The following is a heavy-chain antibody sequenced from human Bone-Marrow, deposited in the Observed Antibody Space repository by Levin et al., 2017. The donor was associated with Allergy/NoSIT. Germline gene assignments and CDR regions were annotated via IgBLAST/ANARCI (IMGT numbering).Heavy chain of an antibody. CDR1: GYTLTELS. J-gene: IGHJ4*02. D-gene: IGHD3/OR15-3a*01. CDR2: FDPEDGET. V-gene: IGHV1-24*01. CDR3: ASNLDWLLLTY. Sequence: GASVKVSCKVSGYTLTELSMHWVRQAPGKGLEWMGGFDPEDGETVYAQEFQDRVTMTEDPSTDTAYMELSSLRSEDTAVYYCASNLDWLLLTYWGQGTLVTVSS.